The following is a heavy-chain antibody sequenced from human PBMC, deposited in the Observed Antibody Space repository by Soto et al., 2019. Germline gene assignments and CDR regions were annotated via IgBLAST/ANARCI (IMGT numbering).Heavy chain of an antibody. CDR1: GGSIRRDSYY. CDR2: IYYTGIT. Sequence: SETLSLTCSVSGGSIRRDSYYWTWIRQHPGKGLEWIGYIYYTGITHYSPSLRTRVTISVDTSNSQFSLNLNSVTAADTAVYYCATGTSSWFASWGQGTLVTVSS. D-gene: IGHD6-13*01. V-gene: IGHV4-31*03. J-gene: IGHJ5*02. CDR3: ATGTSSWFAS.